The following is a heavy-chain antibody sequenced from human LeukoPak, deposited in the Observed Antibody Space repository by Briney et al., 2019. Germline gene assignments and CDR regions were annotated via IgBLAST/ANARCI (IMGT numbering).Heavy chain of an antibody. CDR2: IYPGDSDT. D-gene: IGHD3-22*01. CDR1: GYSFTSYW. J-gene: IGHJ4*02. Sequence: GESLKISCKGSGYSFTSYWIGWVRQMPGRGLEWMGIIYPGDSDTRYSPSLQGQVTISADKSISTAYLQGSSLKASDTAMYYCARAPYDSSGHYFDYWGQGTLVTVSS. CDR3: ARAPYDSSGHYFDY. V-gene: IGHV5-51*01.